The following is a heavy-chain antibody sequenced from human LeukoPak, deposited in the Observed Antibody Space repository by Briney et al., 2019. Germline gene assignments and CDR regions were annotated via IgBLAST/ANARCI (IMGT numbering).Heavy chain of an antibody. CDR1: GFTFTNSW. D-gene: IGHD4-17*01. CDR2: IYPGDSDT. V-gene: IGHV5-51*01. J-gene: IGHJ5*02. Sequence: GESLEISCKGSGFTFTNSWIGWVRQMPGKGLEWMGIIYPGDSDTRYSPSFQGQVTISADKSISTAYLQWSSLKASDTAMYYCARSLSTKVWFDPWGQGTLVTVSS. CDR3: ARSLSTKVWFDP.